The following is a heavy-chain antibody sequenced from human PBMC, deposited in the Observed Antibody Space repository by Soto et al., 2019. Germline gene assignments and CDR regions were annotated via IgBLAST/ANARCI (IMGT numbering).Heavy chain of an antibody. CDR3: ARGWGSGWLEFFDS. J-gene: IGHJ4*02. D-gene: IGHD6-19*01. CDR1: GFTFSSYA. CDR2: ISYDGSNK. Sequence: GGSLRLSCAASGFTFSSYAMHWVRQAPGKGLEWVAVISYDGSNKYYADSVKGRFTISRDNSENTLYLQMNSLRADDTAVYYCARGWGSGWLEFFDSWGQGALVTVS. V-gene: IGHV3-30*14.